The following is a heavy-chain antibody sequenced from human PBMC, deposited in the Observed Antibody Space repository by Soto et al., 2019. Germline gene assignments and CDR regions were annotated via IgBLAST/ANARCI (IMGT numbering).Heavy chain of an antibody. D-gene: IGHD3-16*01. CDR1: GGSITNYY. J-gene: IGHJ3*01. V-gene: IGHV4-59*01. CDR3: ARYRAGGGSYDF. Sequence: PSETLSLTCTVSGGSITNYYWSWIRQPPGKGLEWIGYIYSSGYTSYNPSLQSRFTISVDTSKNQFSLKLNSVTAADTAVYYCARYRAGGGSYDFWGQGTMVTVS. CDR2: IYSSGYT.